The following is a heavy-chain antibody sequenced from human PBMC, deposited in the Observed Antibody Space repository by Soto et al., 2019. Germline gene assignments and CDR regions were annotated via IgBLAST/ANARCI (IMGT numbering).Heavy chain of an antibody. J-gene: IGHJ4*02. Sequence: EVQLVESGGGLVKPGGSLRLSCAASGFSFSSVWMSWVRQAPGKGLEWVGRIKSKADGGTTEYAAPVKGRFTLSRDDSKNTLYLQMNSLKTEDTAVYYCTTLGLIVRVAVDSWGQGTLVTVSS. V-gene: IGHV3-15*01. CDR1: GFSFSSVW. CDR2: IKSKADGGTT. D-gene: IGHD3-16*02. CDR3: TTLGLIVRVAVDS.